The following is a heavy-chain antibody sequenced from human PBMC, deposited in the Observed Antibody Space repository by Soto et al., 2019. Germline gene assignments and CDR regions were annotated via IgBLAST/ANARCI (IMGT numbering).Heavy chain of an antibody. CDR3: ARDWGIAVALDY. V-gene: IGHV3-33*01. J-gene: IGHJ4*02. D-gene: IGHD6-13*01. Sequence: QVQLVESGGGVVQPGRSLRLSCAASGFTFSSYGMHWVRQAPGKGLEWVAVIWYDGSNKYYADSVKGRFTISRDNSKNTLYLQMNSLRAEDTAVYYCARDWGIAVALDYWGQGTLVTVSS. CDR2: IWYDGSNK. CDR1: GFTFSSYG.